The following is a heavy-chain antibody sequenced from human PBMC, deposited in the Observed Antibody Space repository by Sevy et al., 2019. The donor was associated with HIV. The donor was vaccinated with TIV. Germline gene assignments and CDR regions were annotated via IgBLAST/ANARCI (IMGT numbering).Heavy chain of an antibody. V-gene: IGHV3-23*01. D-gene: IGHD3-22*01. J-gene: IGHJ3*02. CDR2: ISGSGGST. Sequence: GGSLRLSCAASGFTFSSYAMSWVRQAPGKGLEWVSAISGSGGSTYYADSVKGRFTISRDNSKNTLYRQMNSLRAEDTAVYSCAKDERYYYDSSGYSRGRDDAFDIWGQGTMVTVSS. CDR1: GFTFSSYA. CDR3: AKDERYYYDSSGYSRGRDDAFDI.